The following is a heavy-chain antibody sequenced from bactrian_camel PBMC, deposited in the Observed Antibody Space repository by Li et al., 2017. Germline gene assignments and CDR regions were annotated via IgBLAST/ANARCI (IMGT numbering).Heavy chain of an antibody. CDR2: IQRGDGST. J-gene: IGHJ6*01. V-gene: IGHV3S40*01. CDR1: TYTRC. D-gene: IGHD5*01. Sequence: VQLVESGGGSVLAGGSLRLSCVASTYTRCMGWFRQKPGGEREGVAIIQRGDGSTAYVDSVKGRFTISQDNAKRTVYLQMDDLKPEDSAMYFCAAKGSRLCSLTTVDPAFGYWGQGTQVTVS. CDR3: AAKGSRLCSLTTVDPAFGY.